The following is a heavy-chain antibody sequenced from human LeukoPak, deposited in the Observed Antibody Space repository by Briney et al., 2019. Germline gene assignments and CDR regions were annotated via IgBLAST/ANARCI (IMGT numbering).Heavy chain of an antibody. CDR1: GGSVSSGSYY. CDR3: ARRQKWELLSS. Sequence: SGTLSLTCTVSGGSVSSGSYYWSWIRQPPGKGLEWIGYIYYSGSTNYNPSLKSRVTISVDTSKNQFSLKLSSVTAADTAVYYCARRQKWELLSSWGQGTLVTVSS. V-gene: IGHV4-61*01. D-gene: IGHD1-26*01. CDR2: IYYSGST. J-gene: IGHJ4*02.